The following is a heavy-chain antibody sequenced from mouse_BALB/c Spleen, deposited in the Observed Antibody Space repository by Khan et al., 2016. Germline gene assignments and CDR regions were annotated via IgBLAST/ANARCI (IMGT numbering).Heavy chain of an antibody. CDR2: IDPENGHT. CDR3: AGEISYHSSRGFSY. D-gene: IGHD2-12*01. V-gene: IGHV14-1*02. Sequence: EVQLQESGAELVRPGALVKLSCKASGFNIKDYYLHWVKQRPEQGLEWVGWIDPENGHTIYDPKFQGKASMTADTSSTTAYLQLSSLTSEDTAVYDCAGEISYHSSRGFSYWGQGTLVTVSA. J-gene: IGHJ3*01. CDR1: GFNIKDYY.